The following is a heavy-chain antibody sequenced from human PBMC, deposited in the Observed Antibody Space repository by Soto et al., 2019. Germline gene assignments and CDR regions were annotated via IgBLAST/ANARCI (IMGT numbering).Heavy chain of an antibody. V-gene: IGHV3-30-3*01. J-gene: IGHJ6*02. D-gene: IGHD3-10*01. Sequence: HPGGSLRLSCSASGFTFSSYAMHWVRQAPGKGLEWVAVISYDGSNKYYADSVKGRFTISRDNSKNTLYLQMNSLRAEDTAVYYCARDLFRDRPTYYYYYGMDVWGQGTTVTVSS. CDR2: ISYDGSNK. CDR3: ARDLFRDRPTYYYYYGMDV. CDR1: GFTFSSYA.